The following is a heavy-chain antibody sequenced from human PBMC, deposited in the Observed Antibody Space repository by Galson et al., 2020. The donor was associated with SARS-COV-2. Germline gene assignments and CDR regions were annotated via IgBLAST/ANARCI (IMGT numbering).Heavy chain of an antibody. CDR2: ISGSGGST. D-gene: IGHD4-17*01. V-gene: IGHV3-23*01. J-gene: IGHJ3*02. CDR1: GFTFSSYA. Sequence: ETGGSLRLSCAASGFTFSSYAMSWVRQAPGKGLEWVSAISGSGGSTYYADSVKGRFTISRDNSKNTLYLQMNSLRAEDTAVYYCAKTQTVGNAFDIWGQGTMVTVSS. CDR3: AKTQTVGNAFDI.